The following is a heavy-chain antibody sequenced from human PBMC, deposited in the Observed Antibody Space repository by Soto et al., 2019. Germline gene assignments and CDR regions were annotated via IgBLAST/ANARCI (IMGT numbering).Heavy chain of an antibody. CDR2: INPNSGGT. CDR3: ARESHPDCSGGSCYRRYFDY. V-gene: IGHV1-2*04. D-gene: IGHD2-15*01. CDR1: GYTFTGYY. J-gene: IGHJ4*02. Sequence: ASVKVSCKASGYTFTGYYMHWVRQAPGQGLEWMGWINPNSGGTNYAQKFQGWVTMTRYTAISTAYMELSRLRSDDAAVYYCARESHPDCSGGSCYRRYFDYWGQGTLVTVSS.